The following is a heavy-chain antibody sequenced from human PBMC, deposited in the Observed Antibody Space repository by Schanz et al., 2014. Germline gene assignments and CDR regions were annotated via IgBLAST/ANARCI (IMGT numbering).Heavy chain of an antibody. Sequence: QVQLVESGGGLVKPGGSLRLSCAASGFTFRDYYMSWIRQAPGKGLEWVSDISSGSSYANYAASVKGRFTISRDNAKNSLYLQMNSRRAEDTAVYYCASPAGYSDYGTYFDFWGQGTLVTVSS. J-gene: IGHJ4*02. CDR2: ISSGSSYA. D-gene: IGHD5-12*01. V-gene: IGHV3-11*06. CDR3: ASPAGYSDYGTYFDF. CDR1: GFTFRDYY.